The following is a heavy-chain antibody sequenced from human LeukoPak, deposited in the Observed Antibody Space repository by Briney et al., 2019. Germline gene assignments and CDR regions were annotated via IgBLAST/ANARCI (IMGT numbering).Heavy chain of an antibody. D-gene: IGHD6-13*01. V-gene: IGHV3-30*04. CDR2: ISYDGSNK. CDR1: GFTFSSYA. J-gene: IGHJ4*02. Sequence: GGSLRLSYAASGFTFSSYAMHWVRQAPGKGLEWVAVISYDGSNKYYADSVKGRFTISRDNSKNTLYLQMNSLRAEDTAVYYCARDEYSSSWPFDYWGQGTLVTVSS. CDR3: ARDEYSSSWPFDY.